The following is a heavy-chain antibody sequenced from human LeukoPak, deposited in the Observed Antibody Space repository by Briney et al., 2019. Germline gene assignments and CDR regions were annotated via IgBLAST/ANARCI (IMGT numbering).Heavy chain of an antibody. CDR1: GFTFSSYA. D-gene: IGHD3-3*01. CDR3: AKDHAVGFLEWSLYYFDY. CDR2: ISGSGGST. V-gene: IGHV3-23*01. J-gene: IGHJ4*02. Sequence: GGSLRLSCAASGFTFSSYAMSWVRQAPGKGLEWVSAISGSGGSTYYADSVKGRFTISRDNSKNTLYLQMNSLRAEDTAVYYCAKDHAVGFLEWSLYYFDYWGQGTLVTVSS.